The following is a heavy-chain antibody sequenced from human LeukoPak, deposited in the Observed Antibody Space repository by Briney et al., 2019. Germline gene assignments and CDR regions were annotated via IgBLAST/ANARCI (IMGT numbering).Heavy chain of an antibody. CDR1: GFTFSSYD. CDR3: AKDGSRVVPVYFDY. J-gene: IGHJ4*02. V-gene: IGHV3-30*18. CDR2: ISYDGTNK. Sequence: GRSLRLSCAASGFTFSSYDMHWVRQAPGKGLEWVAVISYDGTNKYYADSVKGRFTISRDNSKNTLYLQMNSLRAEDTAVYYCAKDGSRVVPVYFDYWGQGTLVTVSS. D-gene: IGHD2-15*01.